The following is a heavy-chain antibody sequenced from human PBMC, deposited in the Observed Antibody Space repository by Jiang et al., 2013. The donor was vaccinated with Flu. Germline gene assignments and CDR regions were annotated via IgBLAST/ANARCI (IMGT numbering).Heavy chain of an antibody. D-gene: IGHD3-22*01. CDR3: ARRNSSSKGHAFDI. CDR2: INGGTGNT. J-gene: IGHJ3*02. CDR1: GYTFSSYA. Sequence: GAEVKKPGASVKVSCKASGYTFSSYAMHWVRQAPGQRLEWMGWINGGTGNTQYSQEFQGRVTFTRDTSASAVYMELSSLRSEDTAVYYCARRNSSSKGHAFDIWAKGRWPSSLQ. V-gene: IGHV1-3*01.